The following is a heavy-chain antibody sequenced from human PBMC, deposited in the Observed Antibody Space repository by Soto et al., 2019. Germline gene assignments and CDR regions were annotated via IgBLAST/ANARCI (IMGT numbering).Heavy chain of an antibody. CDR2: IYYSGST. CDR1: GGSISSSSYY. D-gene: IGHD2-2*01. CDR3: ARQLGDCSSTSCSGDY. V-gene: IGHV4-39*01. J-gene: IGHJ4*02. Sequence: QLQLQESGPGLVKPSETLSLTCTVSGGSISSSSYYWGWIRQPPGKGLEWIGSIYYSGSTYYNPSLKSRVTISVDTSKNQFSLELSSVTAADTAVYYCARQLGDCSSTSCSGDYWGQGTLVTVSS.